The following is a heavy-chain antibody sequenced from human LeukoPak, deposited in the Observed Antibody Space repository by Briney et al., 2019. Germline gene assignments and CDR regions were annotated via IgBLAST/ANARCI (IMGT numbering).Heavy chain of an antibody. V-gene: IGHV3-23*01. J-gene: IGHJ5*02. CDR2: ISDSGGWT. CDR3: ASRDPCSGYSCYGLAH. D-gene: IGHD2-15*01. Sequence: PGGSLRLSCAASGFTFRNYDMNWVRQAPGKGLEWVSVISDSGGWTSYADSVQGRFTVSRDNSKNTLYLHLNSLRADDTAMYYCASRDPCSGYSCYGLAHWVQGTLVTVSS. CDR1: GFTFRNYD.